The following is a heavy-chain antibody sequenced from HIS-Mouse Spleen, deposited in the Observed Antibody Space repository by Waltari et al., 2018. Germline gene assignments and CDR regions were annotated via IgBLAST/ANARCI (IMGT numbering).Heavy chain of an antibody. J-gene: IGHJ2*01. CDR2: IYYSGST. CDR3: AREIPYSSSWYDWYFDL. Sequence: QLQLQESGPGLVKPSETLSLTCTVYGGSISSLRYYWGWIRQPPGKGLEWIGSIYYSGSTYYNPSLKSRVTISVDTSKNQFSLKLSSVTAADTAVYYCAREIPYSSSWYDWYFDLWGRGTLVTVSS. V-gene: IGHV4-39*07. D-gene: IGHD6-13*01. CDR1: GGSISSLRYY.